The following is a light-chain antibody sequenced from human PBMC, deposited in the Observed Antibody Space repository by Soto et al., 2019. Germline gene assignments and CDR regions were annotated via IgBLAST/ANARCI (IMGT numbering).Light chain of an antibody. J-gene: IGLJ2*01. CDR2: EVS. CDR1: SSDVGSYNR. Sequence: QSVLTQPPSVSGSPGQSVTISCTGTSSDVGSYNRVSWYQQPPGTAPKLMIYEVSNRPSGVPDRFSGSKSGNTASLTISGLQAEDDADYYCSLYTSSSTFYVVFGGGTKLTVL. CDR3: SLYTSSSTFYVV. V-gene: IGLV2-18*01.